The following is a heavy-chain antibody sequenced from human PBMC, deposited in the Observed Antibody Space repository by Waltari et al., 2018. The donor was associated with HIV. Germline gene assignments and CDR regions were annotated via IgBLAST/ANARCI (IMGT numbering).Heavy chain of an antibody. Sequence: EVHLVESGGGLVKPGGSLRVSCTVSGFTFINAWMSWVRQAPGKGVEWLGRIKSKNDGGTIDYAAPVKDRFTILRDDSKHTLYLEMSSLKIEDTGIYYCVTDAVAVPLDTAYWGQGTLVTVSS. D-gene: IGHD2-21*01. CDR3: VTDAVAVPLDTAY. CDR2: IKSKNDGGTI. CDR1: GFTFINAW. J-gene: IGHJ4*02. V-gene: IGHV3-15*01.